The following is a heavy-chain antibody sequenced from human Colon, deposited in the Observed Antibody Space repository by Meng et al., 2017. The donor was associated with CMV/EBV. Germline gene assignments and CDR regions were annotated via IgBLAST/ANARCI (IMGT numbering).Heavy chain of an antibody. CDR3: VGLSHGAGPLGYFDL. D-gene: IGHD2/OR15-2a*01. CDR2: INPRSGGT. Sequence: SGDPFLGHYLHWVRQAPGQGLEWMGWINPRSGGTNYAPKFRGRVTMTSDSSINTIYMELSRLKSDDTAMFYCVGLSHGAGPLGYFDLWGQGSLVTVSS. J-gene: IGHJ4*02. CDR1: GDPFLGHY. V-gene: IGHV1-2*02.